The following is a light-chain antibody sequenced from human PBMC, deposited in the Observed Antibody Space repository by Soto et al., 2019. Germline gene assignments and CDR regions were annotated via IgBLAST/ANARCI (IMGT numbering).Light chain of an antibody. CDR3: QQHSNWPT. CDR2: DAS. Sequence: EIVLTQSPATLSLSPGERATLSCRASQSVSSYLAWYQQKPGQAPRLLIYDASNRATGIPARFSGSGSGTDFTLTISSLEPEDFAVYYCQQHSNWPTFGQGTKLEI. J-gene: IGKJ2*01. CDR1: QSVSSY. V-gene: IGKV3-11*01.